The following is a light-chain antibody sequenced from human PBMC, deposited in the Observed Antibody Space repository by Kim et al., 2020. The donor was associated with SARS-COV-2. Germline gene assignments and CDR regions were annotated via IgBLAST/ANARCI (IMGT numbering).Light chain of an antibody. J-gene: IGKJ4*01. Sequence: DIQMTQSPSSLSASVGDRVTITCQASQDISNHLNWYQQKPGKAPKLLIYDASNLQTGVPSRFSGSGSGTDFTFTITSLQPEDIATYYCQQYDNHPRTFGEGTKVDIK. V-gene: IGKV1-33*01. CDR3: QQYDNHPRT. CDR2: DAS. CDR1: QDISNH.